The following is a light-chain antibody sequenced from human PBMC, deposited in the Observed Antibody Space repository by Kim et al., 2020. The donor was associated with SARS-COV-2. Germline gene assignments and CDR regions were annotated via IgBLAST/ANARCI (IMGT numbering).Light chain of an antibody. CDR3: QQRSNWPPYT. V-gene: IGKV3-11*01. J-gene: IGKJ2*01. CDR1: QSVSSY. Sequence: EIVLTQSPVTLSLSPGEKATLSCRASQSVSSYLAWYQQKPGQAPRLLIYDASNRATGIPARFSGSGSGTDFTLTISSLEPEDFAVYYCQQRSNWPPYTFGQGTKLAI. CDR2: DAS.